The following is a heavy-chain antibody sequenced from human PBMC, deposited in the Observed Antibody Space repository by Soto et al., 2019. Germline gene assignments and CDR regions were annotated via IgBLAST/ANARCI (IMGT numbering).Heavy chain of an antibody. CDR1: GYSFTSYW. CDR3: GRHKTRFYYYNGMDV. CDR2: IYPGDSDT. V-gene: IGHV5-51*01. D-gene: IGHD2-2*01. J-gene: IGHJ6*02. Sequence: PGESLKISCKGSGYSFTSYWIGWVRQMPGKGLEWMGIIYPGDSDTRYSPSFQGQVIISVDKSVNSAYLQWSSLKASDTAIYYCGRHKTRFYYYNGMDVWGQGTTVTVSS.